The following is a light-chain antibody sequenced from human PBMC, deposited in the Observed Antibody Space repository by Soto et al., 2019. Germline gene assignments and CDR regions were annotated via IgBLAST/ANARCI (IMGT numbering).Light chain of an antibody. CDR2: GAS. J-gene: IGKJ1*01. V-gene: IGKV3-20*01. CDR3: QHYSRSWT. CDR1: QSVSSIY. Sequence: EIVLTQSPGTLSLSPGERATLSCRASQSVSSIYLAWYQQKPGQAPRLLIYGASSRATGIPDRFSGSGSGTDFALTISRLEPEDFAVYYCQHYSRSWTFGQGNKVEIK.